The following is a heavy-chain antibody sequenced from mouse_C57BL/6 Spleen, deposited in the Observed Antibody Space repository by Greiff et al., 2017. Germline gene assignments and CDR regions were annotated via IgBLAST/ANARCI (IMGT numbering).Heavy chain of an antibody. CDR2: IRSKSNNYAT. V-gene: IGHV10-1*01. CDR3: VRHGQLRPFDY. J-gene: IGHJ2*01. CDR1: GFSFNTYA. D-gene: IGHD3-2*02. Sequence: EVQLLESGGGLVQPKGSLKLSCAASGFSFNTYAMNWVRQAPGKGLEWVARIRSKSNNYATYYADSVKDRFTISRDDSESMLYLQINNLKTEDTAMYYCVRHGQLRPFDYWGQGTTLTVSS.